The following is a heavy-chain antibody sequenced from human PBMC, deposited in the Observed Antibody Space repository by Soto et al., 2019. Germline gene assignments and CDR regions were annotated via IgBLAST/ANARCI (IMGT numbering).Heavy chain of an antibody. CDR1: GFTFSNAW. J-gene: IGHJ4*02. CDR3: TTDPSPIAVGY. CDR2: IKSKTDGGTT. V-gene: IGHV3-15*07. Sequence: EVQLVESGGGLVKPGGSLRLSCAASGFTFSNAWMNWVRQAPGKGLEWVGRIKSKTDGGTTDYAAPVKDRFTISRDDSRNTLYLQMNSLKTEDTAVYYCTTDPSPIAVGYWGRGTLVTVSS. D-gene: IGHD6-13*01.